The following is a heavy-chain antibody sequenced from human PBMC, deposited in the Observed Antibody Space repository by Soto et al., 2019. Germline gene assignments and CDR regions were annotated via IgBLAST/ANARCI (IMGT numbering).Heavy chain of an antibody. CDR1: GYTFTNYW. J-gene: IGHJ4*02. D-gene: IGHD3-16*01. V-gene: IGHV5-51*01. CDR3: VRPNFGALTHFDF. CDR2: IFPGDSDT. Sequence: LGESLKISCKAIGYTFTNYWIGWVRQTPGKGLEWMGIIFPGDSDTRYNPSFEGQVTVSADESISTAYLQWNTLKAPDTAMYYCVRPNFGALTHFDFWGQGTLVTVSS.